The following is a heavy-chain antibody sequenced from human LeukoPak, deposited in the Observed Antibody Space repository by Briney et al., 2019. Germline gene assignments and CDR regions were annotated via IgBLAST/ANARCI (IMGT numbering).Heavy chain of an antibody. D-gene: IGHD4-23*01. CDR3: ARSDYGGTHFDY. V-gene: IGHV1-46*01. Sequence: GASVKVSCKASGYTFTSCYMHWVRQAPGQGLEWMGIINPSGGSTSYAQKFQGRVTMTRDTSTSTVYMELSSLRSEDTAVYYCARSDYGGTHFDYWGQGTLVTVSS. CDR2: INPSGGST. J-gene: IGHJ4*02. CDR1: GYTFTSCY.